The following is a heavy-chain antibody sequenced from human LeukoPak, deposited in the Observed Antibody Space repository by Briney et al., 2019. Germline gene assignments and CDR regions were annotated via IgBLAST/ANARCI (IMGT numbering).Heavy chain of an antibody. Sequence: ASVKVSCKASGYTFTSYDINWVRQATGQGLEWMGWMNPNSGNAGYAQKFQGRVTMTRNTSISTAYMELSSLRSEDTAVYYCARILQWELLSGFDYWGQGTLVTVSS. CDR3: ARILQWELLSGFDY. J-gene: IGHJ4*02. D-gene: IGHD1-26*01. CDR2: MNPNSGNA. CDR1: GYTFTSYD. V-gene: IGHV1-8*01.